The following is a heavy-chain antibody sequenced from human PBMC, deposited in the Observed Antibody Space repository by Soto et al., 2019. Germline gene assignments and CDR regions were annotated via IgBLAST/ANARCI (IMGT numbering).Heavy chain of an antibody. J-gene: IGHJ4*02. CDR3: ARTPYDFWSSGQYFFDR. Sequence: GGSLRLSCAASGFTFSSHAMSWVRQAPGKGLECVSGISGSGGTTFYADSVKGRFTISRDNSKKTSSLQMNSLRAEDTAVYYCARTPYDFWSSGQYFFDRWGQGTLVTVSS. CDR2: ISGSGGTT. CDR1: GFTFSSHA. V-gene: IGHV3-23*01. D-gene: IGHD3-3*01.